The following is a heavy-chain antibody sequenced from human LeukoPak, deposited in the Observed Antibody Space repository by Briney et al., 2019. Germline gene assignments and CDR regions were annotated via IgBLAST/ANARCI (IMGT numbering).Heavy chain of an antibody. CDR3: ARNTYGRDAFDI. Sequence: SETLSLTCTVSGGSINSGTYYWTWIRQPAGKGLEWIGRISSTGSTNSKPSLTSRLTISIDASKNQFSLKLSSVTAADTAVYYCARNTYGRDAFDIWGQGTMVTVSS. CDR1: GGSINSGTYY. D-gene: IGHD3-10*01. CDR2: ISSTGST. J-gene: IGHJ3*02. V-gene: IGHV4-61*10.